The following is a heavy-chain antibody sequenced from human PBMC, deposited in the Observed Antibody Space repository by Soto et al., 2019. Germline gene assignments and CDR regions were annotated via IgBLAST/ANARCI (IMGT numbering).Heavy chain of an antibody. CDR2: IYYTGST. Sequence: SETLSLTCTVSGGSITYYYWSWIRQPPGKGLEWIGYIYYTGSTNYNPSLKSRVTISLDTSKSQFSLNLSSVTAADTAVYYCELRFLEWFMDVWGKGTTVTVSS. V-gene: IGHV4-59*08. J-gene: IGHJ6*04. CDR1: GGSITYYY. CDR3: ELRFLEWFMDV. D-gene: IGHD3-3*01.